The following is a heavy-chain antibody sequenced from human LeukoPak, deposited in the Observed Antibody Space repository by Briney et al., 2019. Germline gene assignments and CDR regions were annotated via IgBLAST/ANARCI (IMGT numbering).Heavy chain of an antibody. Sequence: ASVTVSFKASGYTFTVYYMHWVRQAPGQGLEWVGWINPNSGGTNYSQKFQGRVTMTRDTSISTAYMELSRLRSDDTAVYYCAREDIVVVTATFDYWGQGTLVTVSS. J-gene: IGHJ4*02. V-gene: IGHV1-2*02. CDR3: AREDIVVVTATFDY. CDR1: GYTFTVYY. D-gene: IGHD2-21*02. CDR2: INPNSGGT.